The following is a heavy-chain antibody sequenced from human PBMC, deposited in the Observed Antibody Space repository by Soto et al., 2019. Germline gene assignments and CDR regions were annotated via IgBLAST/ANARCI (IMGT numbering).Heavy chain of an antibody. CDR3: ARLEITYYDFWSGYTHYYYMDV. CDR2: IKQDGSEK. D-gene: IGHD3-3*01. CDR1: GFTFSSYW. J-gene: IGHJ6*03. Sequence: GGSLRLSCAASGFTFSSYWMSWVRQAPGKGLEWVANIKQDGSEKYYVDSVKGRFTISRDNAKNSLYLQMNSLRAEDTAVYYCARLEITYYDFWSGYTHYYYMDVWGKGTTVTVSS. V-gene: IGHV3-7*01.